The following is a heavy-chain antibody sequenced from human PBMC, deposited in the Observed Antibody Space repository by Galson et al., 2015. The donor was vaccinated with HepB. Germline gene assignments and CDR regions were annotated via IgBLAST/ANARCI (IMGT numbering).Heavy chain of an antibody. Sequence: SLRLSCAASGFTFSYYAMSWVRQAPGKGLEWVSAITPSGDNTYSADSMTGRFTISRDNSQNTLFLQMNSLRADDTAIYFCAKVFPEKTVGWYRQALYYFDSWGQGTRVTVSS. CDR3: AKVFPEKTVGWYRQALYYFDS. V-gene: IGHV3-23*01. D-gene: IGHD6-19*01. CDR2: ITPSGDNT. J-gene: IGHJ4*02. CDR1: GFTFSYYA.